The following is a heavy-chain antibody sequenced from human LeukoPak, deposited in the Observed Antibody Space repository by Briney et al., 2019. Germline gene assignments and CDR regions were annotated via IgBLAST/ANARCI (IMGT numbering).Heavy chain of an antibody. D-gene: IGHD5-12*01. CDR3: AKCGNSGCHLIDY. CDR2: ISGRTGST. J-gene: IGHJ4*02. Sequence: LPGGSLRLSCAASGFTFSTNAMSWVRQAPGKGLEWVSAISGRTGSTYYSDSVKGRFTISRDNSKSTLYLQMDSLRAEDTAVYYCAKCGNSGCHLIDYWGQGTLVTVSS. V-gene: IGHV3-23*01. CDR1: GFTFSTNA.